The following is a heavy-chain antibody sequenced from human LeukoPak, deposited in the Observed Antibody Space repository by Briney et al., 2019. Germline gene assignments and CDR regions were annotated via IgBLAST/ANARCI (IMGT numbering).Heavy chain of an antibody. CDR3: AIMHGYYDGSGYWVQ. V-gene: IGHV3-53*01. Sequence: PGGSLRLSCAASGFSVSSNYMSWVRQALGKGLEWVSVIYSIYGGDSTYYADSVKGRFTISRDNPRNTLYMQMNSLRDEDTALYYCAIMHGYYDGSGYWVQWGQGTLVTVSS. CDR1: GFSVSSNY. CDR2: IYSIYGGDST. J-gene: IGHJ1*01. D-gene: IGHD3-22*01.